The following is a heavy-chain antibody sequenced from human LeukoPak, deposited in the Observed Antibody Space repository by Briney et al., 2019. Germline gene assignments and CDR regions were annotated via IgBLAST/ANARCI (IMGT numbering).Heavy chain of an antibody. CDR1: GGSFSGYY. V-gene: IGHV4-34*01. CDR2: INHSGST. Sequence: SETLSLTCAVYGGSFSGYYWSWIRQPPGKGLEWIGEINHSGSTNYNPSLKSRVTISVDTSKNQFSLKLSSVTAADTAVYYCARGVGVYDYVWGSYRGFDIWGQGTMVTVSS. CDR3: ARGVGVYDYVWGSYRGFDI. J-gene: IGHJ3*02. D-gene: IGHD3-16*02.